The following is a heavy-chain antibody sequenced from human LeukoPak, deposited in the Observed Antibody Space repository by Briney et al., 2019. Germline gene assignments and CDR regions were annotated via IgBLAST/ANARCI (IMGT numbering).Heavy chain of an antibody. CDR1: GYSFTTYW. D-gene: IGHD3-10*01. Sequence: GESLKISCTGSGYSFTTYWIGWVRQMPGKGLEWMGIIYPGDSDTRYSPSFQGQVTISADKSISTAYLQWSSLKASDTAMYYCARQGAYGSGSLNYYYYYMDVWGKGTTVTVSS. J-gene: IGHJ6*03. CDR3: ARQGAYGSGSLNYYYYYMDV. CDR2: IYPGDSDT. V-gene: IGHV5-51*01.